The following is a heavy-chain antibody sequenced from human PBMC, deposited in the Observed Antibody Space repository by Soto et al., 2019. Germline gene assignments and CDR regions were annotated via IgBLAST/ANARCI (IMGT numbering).Heavy chain of an antibody. V-gene: IGHV3-23*01. D-gene: IGHD3-16*01. CDR3: AKGSAETRPYYFDY. J-gene: IGHJ4*02. CDR2: ITPSGGDT. CDR1: GFTFTKYV. Sequence: PGGSLSLSCAASGFTFTKYVMSWVRQAPAKGLEWFSAITPSGGDTYHADSVKGRFTISRDNSNNMLYLQMNSLRAEDTAVYYCAKGSAETRPYYFDYWGQGTLVTVSS.